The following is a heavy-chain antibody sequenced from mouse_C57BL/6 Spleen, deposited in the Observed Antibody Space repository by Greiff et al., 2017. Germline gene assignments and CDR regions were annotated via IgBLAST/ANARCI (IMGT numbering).Heavy chain of an antibody. D-gene: IGHD4-1*01. CDR1: GFTFSSYA. V-gene: IGHV5-4*01. J-gene: IGHJ2*01. CDR3: ARDEGGTGVFDY. CDR2: ISDGGSYT. Sequence: EVKLMESGGGLVKPGGSLKLSCAASGFTFSSYAMSWVRQTPEKRLEWVATISDGGSYTYYPDNVKGRFTISRDNAKNNLYLQMSHLKSEDTAMDYCARDEGGTGVFDYWGQGTTLTVSS.